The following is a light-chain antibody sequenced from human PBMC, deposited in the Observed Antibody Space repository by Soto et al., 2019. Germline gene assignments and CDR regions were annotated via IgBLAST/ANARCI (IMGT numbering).Light chain of an antibody. CDR2: GAS. J-gene: IGKJ1*01. V-gene: IGKV3-20*01. CDR3: QHYGSSPSWT. Sequence: EIVLTQSPGTLSLSPGERATLSCRASQSVSSSFLAWYQQKPGQAPRLLIYGASSRATGIPDRFNGSGSGADFTVTLSRHGAGGFAVYYCQHYGSSPSWTFGQGTKVEIK. CDR1: QSVSSSF.